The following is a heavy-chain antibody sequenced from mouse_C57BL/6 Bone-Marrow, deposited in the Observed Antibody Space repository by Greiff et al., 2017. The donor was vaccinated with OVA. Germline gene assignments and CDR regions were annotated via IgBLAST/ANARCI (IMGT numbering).Heavy chain of an antibody. V-gene: IGHV1-74*01. CDR2: IHPSDSDT. CDR1: GYTFTSYW. J-gene: IGHJ3*01. Sequence: VQLQQPGAELVKPGASVKVSCKASGYTFTSYWMHWVKQRPGQGLEWIGRIHPSDSDTNYNQKFKGKATLTVDKSSSTAYMQLSSLTSEDSAVYYCAITLYYSHDWFAYWGQGTLVTVSA. D-gene: IGHD2-12*01. CDR3: AITLYYSHDWFAY.